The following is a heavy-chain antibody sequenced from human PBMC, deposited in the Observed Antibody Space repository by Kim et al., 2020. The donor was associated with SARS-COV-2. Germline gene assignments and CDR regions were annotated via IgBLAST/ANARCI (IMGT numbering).Heavy chain of an antibody. CDR3: AKDMVVAATPRFIYHGMDV. J-gene: IGHJ6*02. CDR1: GFTFDDYT. CDR2: ISWDGGST. Sequence: GGSLRLSCAASGFTFDDYTMHWVRQAPGKGLEWVSLISWDGGSTYYADSVKGRFTISRDNSKNSLYLQMNSLRTEDTALYYCAKDMVVAATPRFIYHGMDVWGQGTTVTVSS. V-gene: IGHV3-43*01. D-gene: IGHD2-15*01.